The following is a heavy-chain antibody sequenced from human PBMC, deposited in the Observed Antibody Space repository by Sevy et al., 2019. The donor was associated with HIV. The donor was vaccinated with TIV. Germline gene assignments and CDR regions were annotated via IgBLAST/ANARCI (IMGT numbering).Heavy chain of an antibody. V-gene: IGHV3-30-3*01. CDR2: ISYDGSNK. D-gene: IGHD3-10*01. Sequence: GGSLRLSCAASGFTFSSYAMHWVRQAPGKGLEWVAVISYDGSNKYYADSVKGRFTIPRDNSKNTLYLQMNSLRAEDTAVYYCARDGDLIYGPAGGFDYWGQGTLVTVSS. CDR3: ARDGDLIYGPAGGFDY. J-gene: IGHJ4*02. CDR1: GFTFSSYA.